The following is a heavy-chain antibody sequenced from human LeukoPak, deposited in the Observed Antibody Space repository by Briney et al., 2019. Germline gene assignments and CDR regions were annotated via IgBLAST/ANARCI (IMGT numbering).Heavy chain of an antibody. CDR2: IRYDGTNQ. D-gene: IGHD3-10*01. CDR1: GFTFSLFD. V-gene: IGHV3-30*02. J-gene: IGHJ4*02. CDR3: VKGRSGGQNWAYFDF. Sequence: PGGSLRLSCATSGFTFSLFDMNWVRQAPGKGLEWVRFIRYDGTNQYYADSVKGRFTITGDSSKHTLYLHMNSLRAADTAVYYCVKGRSGGQNWAYFDFWGRGTLVTVSS.